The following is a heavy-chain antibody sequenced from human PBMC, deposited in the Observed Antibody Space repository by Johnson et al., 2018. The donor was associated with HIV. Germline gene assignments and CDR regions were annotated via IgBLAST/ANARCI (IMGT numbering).Heavy chain of an antibody. Sequence: QVQLVESGGGVVQHGRSLRLSCIASGFTFSRCGMHWVRQATGKGLEWVALISYDGSNKYYADSVKGRFTISRDNSKNTLFLQMNSLRPEDTAVFYCVRGREGVDNSGGSFDVWGQGTMVIVSS. D-gene: IGHD1-1*01. J-gene: IGHJ3*01. CDR3: VRGREGVDNSGGSFDV. V-gene: IGHV3-30*03. CDR2: ISYDGSNK. CDR1: GFTFSRCG.